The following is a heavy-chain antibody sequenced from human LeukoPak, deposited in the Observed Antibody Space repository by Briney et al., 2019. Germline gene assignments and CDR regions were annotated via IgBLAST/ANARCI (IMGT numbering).Heavy chain of an antibody. CDR2: ISAYNGNT. Sequence: ASVKVSCKASGYTFTSYGISWVRQAPGQGLEWMGWISAYNGNTNYAQKLQGRVTITTDTSTSTAYMELRSLRSDDTAVYYCARDPDPMVRGVTGYFDYWGQGTLVTVSS. J-gene: IGHJ4*02. CDR3: ARDPDPMVRGVTGYFDY. D-gene: IGHD3-10*01. V-gene: IGHV1-18*01. CDR1: GYTFTSYG.